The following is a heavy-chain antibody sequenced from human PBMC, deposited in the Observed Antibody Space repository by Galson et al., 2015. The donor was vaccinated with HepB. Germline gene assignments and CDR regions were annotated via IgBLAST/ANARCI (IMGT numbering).Heavy chain of an antibody. CDR1: GYTFTGYY. V-gene: IGHV1-2*06. Sequence: SVKVSCKASGYTFTGYYMHWVRQAPGQGLEWMGRINPNSGGTNYAQKFQGRVTMTRDTSISTAYMELSRLRSDDTAVYYCARVTREYSSSRFNWFDPWGQGTLVTVSS. J-gene: IGHJ5*02. D-gene: IGHD6-13*01. CDR2: INPNSGGT. CDR3: ARVTREYSSSRFNWFDP.